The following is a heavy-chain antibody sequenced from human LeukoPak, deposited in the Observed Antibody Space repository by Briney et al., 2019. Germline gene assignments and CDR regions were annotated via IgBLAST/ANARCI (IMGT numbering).Heavy chain of an antibody. CDR3: ARTRAAAGYSSFWFGP. J-gene: IGHJ5*02. CDR2: ISYDGSNK. D-gene: IGHD6-13*01. V-gene: IGHV3-30*03. CDR1: GFTFSSYG. Sequence: PGGSLRLSCEASGFTFSSYGMHWVRQAPGKGLEWVAVISYDGSNKYYADSVKGRFTISRDNSKNTLYLQMNSLRTEDTAVYYCARTRAAAGYSSFWFGPWGQGTLVTVSS.